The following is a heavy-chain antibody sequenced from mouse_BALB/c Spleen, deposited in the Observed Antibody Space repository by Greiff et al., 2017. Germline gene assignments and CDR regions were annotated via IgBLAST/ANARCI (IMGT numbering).Heavy chain of an antibody. CDR1: GYTFTDYA. D-gene: IGHD2-1*01. V-gene: IGHV1S137*01. Sequence: QVQLKQSGAELVRPGVSVKISCKGSGYTFTDYAMHWVKQSHAKSLEWIGVISTYYGDASYNQKFKGKATMTVDKSSSTAYMELARLTSEDSAIYYCARGGNYFYYAMDYWGQGTSVTVSS. CDR3: ARGGNYFYYAMDY. CDR2: ISTYYGDA. J-gene: IGHJ4*01.